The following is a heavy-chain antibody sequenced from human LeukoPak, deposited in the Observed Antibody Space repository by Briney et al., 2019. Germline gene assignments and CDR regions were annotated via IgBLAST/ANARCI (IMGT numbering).Heavy chain of an antibody. V-gene: IGHV1-69*04. Sequence: SVKVSCKASGGTFSSYAISWVRQAPGQGLEWMGRIIPILGIANYAQKFQGRVTITADKSTSTAYMELSSLRSEDTAVYYCARDPPVDTAMVVYYYGMDVWGQGTTVTVSS. CDR1: GGTFSSYA. D-gene: IGHD5-18*01. CDR3: ARDPPVDTAMVVYYYGMDV. CDR2: IIPILGIA. J-gene: IGHJ6*02.